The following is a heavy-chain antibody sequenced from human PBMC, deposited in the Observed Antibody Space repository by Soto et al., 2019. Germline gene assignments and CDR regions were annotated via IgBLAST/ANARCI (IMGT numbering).Heavy chain of an antibody. CDR3: ARRPLYEGSEATSNWFDP. CDR1: GVSITSSSYF. D-gene: IGHD3-3*01. V-gene: IGHV4-39*01. CDR2: IYYSGST. Sequence: SETLSLTCTVSGVSITSSSYFWGWIRQPPGKGLEWIGSIYYSGSTSYNPSLQSRVTVSVDTSKNQFSLKLSTVTAADTAVYYCARRPLYEGSEATSNWFDPWGQGTLVTVSS. J-gene: IGHJ5*02.